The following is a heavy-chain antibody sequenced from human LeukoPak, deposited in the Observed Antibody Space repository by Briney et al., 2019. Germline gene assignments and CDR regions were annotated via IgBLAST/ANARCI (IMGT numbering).Heavy chain of an antibody. J-gene: IGHJ4*02. CDR2: ISESGDGT. CDR3: AKDIAQGYTLGSIEQDY. D-gene: IGHD5-18*01. CDR1: GVTFSDYA. V-gene: IGHV3-23*01. Sequence: GGSLRLSCAASGVTFSDYAMSWVRQAPGKGLEWVSAISESGDGTYYADSMEGRFTISRDNAKNTLYLQINSLRAEDTAIYYCAKDIAQGYTLGSIEQDYWGQGTLVTVSS.